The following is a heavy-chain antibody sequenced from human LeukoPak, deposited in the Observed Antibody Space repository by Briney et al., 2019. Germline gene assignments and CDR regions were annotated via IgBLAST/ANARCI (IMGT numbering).Heavy chain of an antibody. CDR1: GYTFTSYG. CDR3: AREGGGMSSVTWGWFDP. CDR2: ISAYNGNT. D-gene: IGHD4-17*01. Sequence: GALVKVSCKASGYTFTSYGISWVRQAPGQGLEWMGWISAYNGNTNYAQKLQGRVTMTTDTSTSTAYMELRSLRSDDTAVYYCAREGGGMSSVTWGWFDPWGQGTLVTVSS. J-gene: IGHJ5*02. V-gene: IGHV1-18*01.